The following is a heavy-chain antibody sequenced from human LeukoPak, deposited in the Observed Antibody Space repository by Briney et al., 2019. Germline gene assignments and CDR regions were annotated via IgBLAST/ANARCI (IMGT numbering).Heavy chain of an antibody. D-gene: IGHD4-11*01. J-gene: IGHJ3*01. V-gene: IGHV4-31*03. Sequence: SQTLSLTCTVSGGSISSGGYYWSWIRQHPGKGLEWIGYIYYSGSTSYNPSLKSRLTIAVDTSKNQFSLKLSSVTAADTAVYYCARPLNTVHDTFDVWGQGTMVTVSS. CDR3: ARPLNTVHDTFDV. CDR1: GGSISSGGYY. CDR2: IYYSGST.